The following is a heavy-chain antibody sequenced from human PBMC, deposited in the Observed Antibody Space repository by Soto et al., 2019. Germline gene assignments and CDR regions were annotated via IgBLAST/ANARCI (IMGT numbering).Heavy chain of an antibody. V-gene: IGHV4-34*01. D-gene: IGHD3-3*01. Sequence: ETLSLTCAVYGGSFSGYYWSWIRQPPGKGLEWIGEINHSGSTNYNPSLKSRFTISVDTSKNQFSLKLSSVTAADTALYYCARDGRPGIVWSGYYHYFDYWGQGTLVTVSS. J-gene: IGHJ4*02. CDR2: INHSGST. CDR1: GGSFSGYY. CDR3: ARDGRPGIVWSGYYHYFDY.